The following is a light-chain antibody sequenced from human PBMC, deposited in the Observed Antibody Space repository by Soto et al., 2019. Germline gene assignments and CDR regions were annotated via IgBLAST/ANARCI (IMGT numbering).Light chain of an antibody. CDR1: SSDVGGYNY. J-gene: IGLJ2*01. CDR3: SSYTSSSTRDVV. V-gene: IGLV2-14*01. Sequence: QSVLTQPASVSGSPGQSITISCTGTSSDVGGYNYVSWYQQHPGKAPKLMIYDVSNRPSGVSNRFSGSKSGNTASLTISGLQAEDEDDYYCSSYTSSSTRDVVFGGGTKVTVL. CDR2: DVS.